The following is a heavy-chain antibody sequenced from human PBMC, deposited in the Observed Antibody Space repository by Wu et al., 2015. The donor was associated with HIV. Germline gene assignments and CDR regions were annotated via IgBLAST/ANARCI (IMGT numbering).Heavy chain of an antibody. CDR3: ARRNSSLVGNVYQYYGMDV. J-gene: IGHJ6*02. CDR1: GYSFTTYG. D-gene: IGHD1-26*01. CDR2: ISAYNGNT. Sequence: QVQLVQSGAEVKKPGASVKVSCKASGYSFTTYGISWVRQAPGQGLEWMGWISAYNGNTKYAQKLQGRVTVTTDTSTSTVYMELRSLRSDDTAIYYCARRNSSLVGNVYQYYGMDVWGQGTTVTVPS. V-gene: IGHV1-18*01.